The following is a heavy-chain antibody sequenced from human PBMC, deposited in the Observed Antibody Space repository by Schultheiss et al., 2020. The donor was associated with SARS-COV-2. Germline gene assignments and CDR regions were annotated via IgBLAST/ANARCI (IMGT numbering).Heavy chain of an antibody. D-gene: IGHD2/OR15-2a*01. J-gene: IGHJ2*01. CDR1: GGSISGSSYY. Sequence: SETLSLTCTVSGGSISGSSYYWGWIRQPPGKGLEWIGNIYYSGSTYDNPSLKSRVTISVDTSKNQFYLKLNSVTATDTAVYYCARRLNTNWYFDLWGRGTLVTVSS. V-gene: IGHV4-39*01. CDR2: IYYSGST. CDR3: ARRLNTNWYFDL.